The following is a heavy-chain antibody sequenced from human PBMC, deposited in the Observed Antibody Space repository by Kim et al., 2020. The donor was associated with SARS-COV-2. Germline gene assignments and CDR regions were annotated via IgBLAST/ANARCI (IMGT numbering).Heavy chain of an antibody. CDR3: ARNYYEGSSSITGLFSLNFYYYMDV. Sequence: SETLSLTCTVSGGSISSYYWSWIRQPPGKGLEWIGYIYYGGSTNYNPSLKSRVTISVDTSKNQFSLKLSSVTAADTAVYYCARNYYEGSSSITGLFSLNFYYYMDVWGKGTTVTVSS. V-gene: IGHV4-59*08. D-gene: IGHD3-22*01. CDR1: GGSISSYY. J-gene: IGHJ6*03. CDR2: IYYGGST.